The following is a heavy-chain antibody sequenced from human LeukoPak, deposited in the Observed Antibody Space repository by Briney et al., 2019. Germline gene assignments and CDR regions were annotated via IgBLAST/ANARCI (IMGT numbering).Heavy chain of an antibody. D-gene: IGHD5-24*01. CDR1: GFPFSSYS. Sequence: QPGRSLRLSCAASGFPFSSYSMHWVRQAPGKGLEWVGVISYDGDTENYADSAKGRFTISRDNSKNTLHLQMNSLRTEDTAVYFCAGPSTNYPYLYYFDYWGQGTLVTVSS. CDR2: ISYDGDTE. J-gene: IGHJ4*02. V-gene: IGHV3-30-3*01. CDR3: AGPSTNYPYLYYFDY.